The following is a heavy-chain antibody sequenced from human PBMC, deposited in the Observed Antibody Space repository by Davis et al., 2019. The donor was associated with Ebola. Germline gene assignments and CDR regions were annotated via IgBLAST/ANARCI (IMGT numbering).Heavy chain of an antibody. CDR3: ARGGVGGALAAGSDY. D-gene: IGHD2-15*01. CDR1: GGSILSYS. Sequence: MPSETLSLTCTVSGGSILSYSWNWIRQPPGKGLEWIGFVHFSGNTKNNPSLTSRVTISRDASENQFSLKLTSVTAADTAVYYCARGGVGGALAAGSDYWGQGAPVTVSS. CDR2: VHFSGNT. J-gene: IGHJ4*02. V-gene: IGHV4-59*01.